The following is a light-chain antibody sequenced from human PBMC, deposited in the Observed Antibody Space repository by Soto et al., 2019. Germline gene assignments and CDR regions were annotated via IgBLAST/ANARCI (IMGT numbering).Light chain of an antibody. CDR3: SSYTSSSTYV. CDR2: DVR. J-gene: IGLJ1*01. Sequence: QSALTQPASVSGSPGQSITISYTGTSSDVGGYNYVSWYQQHPGKAPKLMIYDVRNRPSGVSNRFSGSKSGNTASLTISGLQAEDEADYYCSSYTSSSTYVFGTGTKVTVL. CDR1: SSDVGGYNY. V-gene: IGLV2-14*01.